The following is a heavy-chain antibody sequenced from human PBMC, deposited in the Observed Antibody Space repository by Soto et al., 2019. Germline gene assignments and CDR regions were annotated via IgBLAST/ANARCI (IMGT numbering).Heavy chain of an antibody. D-gene: IGHD3-10*02. V-gene: IGHV1-69*13. CDR1: GDTFSSYA. CDR3: ARDPLSSFAMDV. CDR2: IIPTFGRT. Sequence: SVKVSCKASGDTFSSYAISWVRQAPGKGLEWMGKIIPTFGRTNYAQKFQGRLTISADDSTSTAYMELSSLLSEDTAVYYCARDPLSSFAMDVCGQGTTVTVYS. J-gene: IGHJ6*02.